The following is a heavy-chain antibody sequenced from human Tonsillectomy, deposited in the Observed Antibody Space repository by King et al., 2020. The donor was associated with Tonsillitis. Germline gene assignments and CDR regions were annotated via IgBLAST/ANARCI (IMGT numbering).Heavy chain of an antibody. CDR3: VREMLTGSCADY. Sequence: VQLVESGGGLVQPGGPLRLSCAAAGFTFRSYAVSWVRQSPGKGLQWVSAIRGSGYTTYYIDSVKGRFTISRDNSKNTVSLQMNSLRAEDTGVYYCVREMLTGSCADYWGQGTLVTVSS. CDR1: GFTFRSYA. D-gene: IGHD2-15*01. CDR2: IRGSGYTT. J-gene: IGHJ4*02. V-gene: IGHV3-23*04.